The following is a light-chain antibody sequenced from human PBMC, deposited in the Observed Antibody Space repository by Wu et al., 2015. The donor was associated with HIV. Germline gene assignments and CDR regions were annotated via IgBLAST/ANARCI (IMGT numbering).Light chain of an antibody. CDR3: QQYGSSPRT. CDR1: QSISGS. V-gene: IGKV3-20*01. J-gene: IGKJ1*01. Sequence: EVLLTQSPATLSLSPGERASLSCRASQSISGSLAWYQQKFGQAPRLIIYDASNRATGIPDRFSGSGSGTDFTLTISRLEPEDFAVYSCQQYGSSPRTFGQGTKVEIK. CDR2: DAS.